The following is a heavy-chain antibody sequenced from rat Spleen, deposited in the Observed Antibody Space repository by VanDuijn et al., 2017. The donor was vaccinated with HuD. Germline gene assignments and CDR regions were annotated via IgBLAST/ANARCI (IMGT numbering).Heavy chain of an antibody. CDR2: ITNSGGSI. D-gene: IGHD3-1*01. Sequence: EVQLVASGGGLVQPGRSLKLSCVASGFTFKNYWMTWIRQAPGKGLEWIASITNSGGSISYPDSVKGRFTISRDNAKSTLYLQMNSLGSEDTATYYCTRGPPFDYWGQGVMVTVSS. CDR1: GFTFKNYW. V-gene: IGHV5-31*01. J-gene: IGHJ2*01. CDR3: TRGPPFDY.